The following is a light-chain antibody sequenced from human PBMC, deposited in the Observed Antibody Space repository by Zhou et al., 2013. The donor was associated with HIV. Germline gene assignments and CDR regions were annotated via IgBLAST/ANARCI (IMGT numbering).Light chain of an antibody. Sequence: EIVLTQSPGTLSLSPGERATLSCRASQSVSSRFLAWFQQKPGQAPRLLISGASSRATGIPDRFSGIGSGTDFTLTISRLEPEDFAVYYCQQYGSSPPITFGQGTRLXIK. CDR1: QSVSSRF. CDR3: QQYGSSPPIT. J-gene: IGKJ5*01. CDR2: GAS. V-gene: IGKV3-20*01.